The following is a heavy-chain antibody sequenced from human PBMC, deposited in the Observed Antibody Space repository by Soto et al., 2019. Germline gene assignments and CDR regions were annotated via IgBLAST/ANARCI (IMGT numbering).Heavy chain of an antibody. V-gene: IGHV3-30-3*01. CDR3: XXXXXXGGGSYFWKYDL. D-gene: IGHD1-26*01. CDR2: ISYDGSYE. J-gene: IGHJ2*01. Sequence: QVQLVESGGGVVQPGRSLRLSCAASEFTLTPYAMHWVRQAPGKGLEWVALISYDGSYESYADSVKGRFTISRDNXXXXXXXXXXXXXXXXXXXXXXXXXXXXGGGSYFWKYDLWGRGTLVTVSS. CDR1: EFTLTPYA.